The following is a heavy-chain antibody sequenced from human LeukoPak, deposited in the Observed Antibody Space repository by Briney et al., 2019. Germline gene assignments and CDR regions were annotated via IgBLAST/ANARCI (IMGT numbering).Heavy chain of an antibody. J-gene: IGHJ4*02. V-gene: IGHV4-59*01. D-gene: IGHD3-10*01. Sequence: PSETLSLTCTVSAVSISSYYWSWIRQPPGKGLEWIGYIYYGGSTNYNPSLKSRVTISVDTSKNQCSLKLSSVTAADTAVYYCAREVVSVQSLWGQGTLVTVSS. CDR2: IYYGGST. CDR3: AREVVSVQSL. CDR1: AVSISSYY.